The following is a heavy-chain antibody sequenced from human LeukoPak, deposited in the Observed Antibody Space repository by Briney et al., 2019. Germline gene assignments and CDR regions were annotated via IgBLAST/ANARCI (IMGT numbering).Heavy chain of an antibody. Sequence: GGSLRLSCVASGVTLSNYAMSWARQAPGKGLEWVAVISHDGSNKYYADSVKGRFTISRDNSKNTLYLQMNSLRAEDTAVYYCARYRGYSSSWHNYYYYGMDVWGQGTTVTVSS. CDR1: GVTLSNYA. D-gene: IGHD6-13*01. CDR3: ARYRGYSSSWHNYYYYGMDV. V-gene: IGHV3-30*04. J-gene: IGHJ6*02. CDR2: ISHDGSNK.